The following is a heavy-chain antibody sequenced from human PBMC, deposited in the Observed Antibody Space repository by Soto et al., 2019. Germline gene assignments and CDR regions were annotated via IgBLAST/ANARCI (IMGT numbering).Heavy chain of an antibody. J-gene: IGHJ4*02. CDR2: IKQDGSEK. CDR1: GFTFSSYW. Sequence: GGSLRLSCAASGFTFSSYWMSWVRQAPGKGLEWVANIKQDGSEKYYVDSVKGRFAISRDNAKNSLYLQMNSLRAEDTAVYYCARDNGPYYDFWSGYGLDYWGQGTLVTVSS. CDR3: ARDNGPYYDFWSGYGLDY. V-gene: IGHV3-7*03. D-gene: IGHD3-3*01.